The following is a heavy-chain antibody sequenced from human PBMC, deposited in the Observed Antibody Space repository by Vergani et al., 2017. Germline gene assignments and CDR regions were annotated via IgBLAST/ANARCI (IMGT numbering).Heavy chain of an antibody. CDR2: IWYDGSKE. CDR1: GFSVSDNY. D-gene: IGHD2-8*01. Sequence: VRLVDSGGGLVQPGGSLRLSCAASGFSVSDNYMSWVRQAPGKGLEWVAFIWYDGSKEYYADSVKGRFTISRDNSKNTLYLQMNNLRAADTAVYYCARSGYCAHGVCYMTYYYYMDVWGKGTAVTVSS. CDR3: ARSGYCAHGVCYMTYYYYMDV. J-gene: IGHJ6*03. V-gene: IGHV3-33*08.